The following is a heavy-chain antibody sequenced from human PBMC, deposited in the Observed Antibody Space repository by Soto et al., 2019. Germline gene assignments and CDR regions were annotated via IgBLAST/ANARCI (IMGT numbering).Heavy chain of an antibody. CDR3: ARGGLWLRLRYYGMDV. CDR1: GGSFSGYY. CDR2: INHSGST. Sequence: PSETLSLTCAVYGGSFSGYYWSWIRQPPGKGLEWIGEINHSGSTNYNPSLKSRVTISVDTSKNQFSLKLSSVTAADTAVYYCARGGLWLRLRYYGMDVWGQGTTVTVSS. V-gene: IGHV4-34*01. J-gene: IGHJ6*02. D-gene: IGHD5-12*01.